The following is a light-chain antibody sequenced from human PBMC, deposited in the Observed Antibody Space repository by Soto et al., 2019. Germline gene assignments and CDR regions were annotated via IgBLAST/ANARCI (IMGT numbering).Light chain of an antibody. V-gene: IGLV2-8*01. CDR2: EVS. Sequence: QSALTQPPSASGSPGQSVTISCTGTSSDVGGYNYVSWYQQHPGKAPKLMSYEVSKRTSGVPDRFSGSKSGNTASLTVSGLHAEDEADYYCSSYAGSNNLVFGGGTKLTVL. CDR3: SSYAGSNNLV. J-gene: IGLJ2*01. CDR1: SSDVGGYNY.